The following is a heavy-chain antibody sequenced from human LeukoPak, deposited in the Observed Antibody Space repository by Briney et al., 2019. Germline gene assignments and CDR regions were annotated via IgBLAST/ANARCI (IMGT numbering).Heavy chain of an antibody. CDR2: ISPYNGAT. Sequence: VASDKVSCKTSGDTFTSYGFTWVRQAPGQGLEWMGWISPYNGATDYAQKVQGRVTMTTDTSTSTASMELRSLRSDDTAVYYCARCWSYDRGYCDYWGQGTLVSVS. D-gene: IGHD5-12*01. CDR1: GDTFTSYG. J-gene: IGHJ4*02. V-gene: IGHV1-18*01. CDR3: ARCWSYDRGYCDY.